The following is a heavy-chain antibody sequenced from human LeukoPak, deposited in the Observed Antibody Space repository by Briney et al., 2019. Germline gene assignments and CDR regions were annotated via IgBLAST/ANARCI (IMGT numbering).Heavy chain of an antibody. CDR2: VDPEDGET. Sequence: GATVKISCKASGYTFTDYYMHWVQQAPGKGLEWMGRVDPEDGETIYAEKFQGRVTITADTSTDTAYMELSSLRSEDTAVYYCARASWAYSPFDSWGQGTLVTVSS. V-gene: IGHV1-69-2*01. J-gene: IGHJ4*02. D-gene: IGHD2-21*01. CDR1: GYTFTDYY. CDR3: ARASWAYSPFDS.